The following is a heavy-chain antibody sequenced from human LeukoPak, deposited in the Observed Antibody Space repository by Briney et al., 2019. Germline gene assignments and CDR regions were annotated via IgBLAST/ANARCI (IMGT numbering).Heavy chain of an antibody. CDR2: ISGSGGST. CDR3: AKVVASYDSSGYNDH. Sequence: GGSLRLSCAAPGFTFSSYAMSWVRQAPGKGLEWVSAISGSGGSTYYADSVKGRFTISRDNSKNTLYLQMNSLRAEDTAVYYCAKVVASYDSSGYNDHWGQGTLVTVSS. D-gene: IGHD3-22*01. V-gene: IGHV3-23*01. CDR1: GFTFSSYA. J-gene: IGHJ4*02.